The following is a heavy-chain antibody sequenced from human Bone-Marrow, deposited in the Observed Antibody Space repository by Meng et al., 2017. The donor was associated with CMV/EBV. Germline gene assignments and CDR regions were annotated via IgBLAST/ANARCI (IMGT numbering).Heavy chain of an antibody. CDR3: ARTVLIPGAPVAEYFQL. D-gene: IGHD2-2*01. V-gene: IGHV4-31*03. Sequence: SETLSLTCTVSGVSISSGRCYWSWLRQHPGKGLEWIGHIYYGGTTYYNPSLKSRLTMSVDTSKNQFSLRLSSVTAADTAVYYCARTVLIPGAPVAEYFQLWGQGTLVTVS. CDR1: GVSISSGRCY. CDR2: IYYGGTT. J-gene: IGHJ1*01.